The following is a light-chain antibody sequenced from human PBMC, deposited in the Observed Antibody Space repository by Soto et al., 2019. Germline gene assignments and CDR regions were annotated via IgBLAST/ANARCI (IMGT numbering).Light chain of an antibody. J-gene: IGKJ5*01. Sequence: EIVLTQSPGTLSVSPGERATLSCRASQSVASNYLGWYQQKPGQAPRLLIYDASNRATGIPARFSGSGSGTNFTLTISSLEPEDFAVYYCQQRSNWPLITFGQGTRLEIK. CDR1: QSVASNY. CDR3: QQRSNWPLIT. V-gene: IGKV3-11*01. CDR2: DAS.